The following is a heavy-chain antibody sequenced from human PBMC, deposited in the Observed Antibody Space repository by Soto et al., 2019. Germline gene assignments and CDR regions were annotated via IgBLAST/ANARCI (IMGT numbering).Heavy chain of an antibody. V-gene: IGHV4-39*07. D-gene: IGHD3-22*01. J-gene: IGHJ4*02. Sequence: PLETLSLPRAIYGGAFSGFHWGRIRQPPGEGLGWIGSIYYSGSTYYNPSLKSRVTISVDRSKNQFSLKLSSVTAADTAVYYCARAPNYYDSSGYYYYFDYWGQGTLVTVSS. CDR3: ARAPNYYDSSGYYYYFDY. CDR1: GGAFSGFH. CDR2: IYYSGST.